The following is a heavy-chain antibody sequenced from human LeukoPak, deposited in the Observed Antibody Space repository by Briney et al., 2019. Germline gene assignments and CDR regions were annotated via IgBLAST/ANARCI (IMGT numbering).Heavy chain of an antibody. Sequence: GSLRLSCAASGFTFSTYAMSWVRQAPGKGLEWVSAISGSGGSTYYADSVKGRFTISRDNSKNTLYLQMNSLRAEDTAVYYCAKAELDYDFWSGYLYYYYGMDVWGQGTTVTVSS. V-gene: IGHV3-23*01. CDR1: GFTFSTYA. D-gene: IGHD3-3*01. CDR3: AKAELDYDFWSGYLYYYYGMDV. J-gene: IGHJ6*02. CDR2: ISGSGGST.